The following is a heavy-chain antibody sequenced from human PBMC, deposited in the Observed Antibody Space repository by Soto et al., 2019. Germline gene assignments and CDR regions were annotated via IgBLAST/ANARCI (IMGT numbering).Heavy chain of an antibody. J-gene: IGHJ4*02. CDR3: ARVVAATHNDY. Sequence: QVQLQESGPGLVKPSQTLSLTCTVSGGSINSGGYYWSWIRQHPGKGLEGIGYIYYSVSTYYNPSLKHRFTISVDTSKHQFFLKVNSVTAADTAMYYCARVVAATHNDYWGQGTLVTVSS. V-gene: IGHV4-31*03. D-gene: IGHD2-15*01. CDR2: IYYSVST. CDR1: GGSINSGGYY.